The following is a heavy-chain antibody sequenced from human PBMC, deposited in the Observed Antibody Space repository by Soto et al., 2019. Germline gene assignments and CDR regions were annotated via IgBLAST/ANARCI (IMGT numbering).Heavy chain of an antibody. D-gene: IGHD2-2*01. CDR3: ASVYCSSTSCYAAPVGYGMDV. CDR1: GGTFSSYA. CDR2: IIPIFGTA. J-gene: IGHJ6*02. Sequence: QVQLVQSGAEVKKPGSSVKVSCKASGGTFSSYAISWVRQAPGQGLEWMGGIIPIFGTANYAQKFHGRVTITADESTSTAYMELSSLRSEDTAVYYCASVYCSSTSCYAAPVGYGMDVWGQGTTVTVSS. V-gene: IGHV1-69*01.